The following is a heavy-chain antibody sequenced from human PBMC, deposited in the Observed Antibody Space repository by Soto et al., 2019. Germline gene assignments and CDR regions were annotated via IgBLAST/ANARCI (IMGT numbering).Heavy chain of an antibody. V-gene: IGHV4-59*01. Sequence: SETLSLTCTVSGGSIGSYHWSWVRQPPGKGLEWIASVYYTGTTNYNPSLGSRVTISIDAPENQISLKLTSVTAADTAFYYCARDTVLTGMLDFWGQGTLVTVSS. D-gene: IGHD4-17*01. CDR2: VYYTGTT. CDR3: ARDTVLTGMLDF. J-gene: IGHJ4*02. CDR1: GGSIGSYH.